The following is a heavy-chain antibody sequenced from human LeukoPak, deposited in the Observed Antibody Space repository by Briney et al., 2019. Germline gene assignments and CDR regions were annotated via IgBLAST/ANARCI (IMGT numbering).Heavy chain of an antibody. V-gene: IGHV3-15*01. D-gene: IGHD3-22*01. Sequence: GGSLRLSCAASGFTFSNAWMSWVRQAPGKGLEWVGRIKSKTDGGTTDYAAPVKGRFTISRDDSKNTLYLQMNSLKTEDTAAYYCTTTYYYDSSGYYYYYYMDVWGKGTTVTVSS. CDR1: GFTFSNAW. CDR3: TTTYYYDSSGYYYYYYMDV. J-gene: IGHJ6*03. CDR2: IKSKTDGGTT.